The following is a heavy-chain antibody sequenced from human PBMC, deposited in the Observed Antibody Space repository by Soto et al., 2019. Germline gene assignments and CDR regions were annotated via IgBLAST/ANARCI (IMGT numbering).Heavy chain of an antibody. Sequence: QVQLVESGGGVVQPGRSLRLSCAASGFTFSSYGMHWVRQAPGKGLEWVAVISYDGSNKYYADSVKGRFTISRDNSKNTLYLQMNSLRAEDTAVYYCAKVGTTVTTSDYYYMDVWGKGTTVTVSS. J-gene: IGHJ6*03. V-gene: IGHV3-30*18. CDR3: AKVGTTVTTSDYYYMDV. CDR1: GFTFSSYG. D-gene: IGHD4-17*01. CDR2: ISYDGSNK.